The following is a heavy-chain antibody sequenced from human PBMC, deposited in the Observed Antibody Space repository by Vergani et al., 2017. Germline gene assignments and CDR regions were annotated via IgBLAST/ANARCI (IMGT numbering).Heavy chain of an antibody. V-gene: IGHV3-30-3*01. CDR1: GFTFSSYA. J-gene: IGHJ6*02. Sequence: QVQLVESGGGVDQPGRSLRLSCAASGFTFSSYAMHWVRQAPGKGLEWVAVISYDGGNKYYADSGKGRFTMSRDNAKNSLYLQMNGRSAENTALYYCAGGHYDILTYSYYGMDVGSQGTTVTVYS. D-gene: IGHD3-9*01. CDR3: AGGHYDILTYSYYGMDV. CDR2: ISYDGGNK.